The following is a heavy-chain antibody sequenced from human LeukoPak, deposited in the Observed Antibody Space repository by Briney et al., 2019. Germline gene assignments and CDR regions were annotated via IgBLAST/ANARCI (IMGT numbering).Heavy chain of an antibody. CDR2: IYYSGST. V-gene: IGHV4-59*01. CDR3: AREVGYCTNGVCWDYYYYMDV. Sequence: ASETLSLTCTVSGGSISSYYWSWIRQPPGKGLEWIGYIYYSGSTNYNPSLKSRVIISVDTSKNQFSLKLSSVTAADTAVYYCAREVGYCTNGVCWDYYYYMDVWGKGTTVTVSS. J-gene: IGHJ6*03. CDR1: GGSISSYY. D-gene: IGHD2-8*01.